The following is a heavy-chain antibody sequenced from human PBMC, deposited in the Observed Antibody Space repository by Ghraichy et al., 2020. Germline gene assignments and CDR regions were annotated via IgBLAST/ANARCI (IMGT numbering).Heavy chain of an antibody. D-gene: IGHD4-23*01. CDR2: ISAYNGNT. CDR3: ARTELRWYPRGYGMDV. V-gene: IGHV1-18*01. J-gene: IGHJ6*02. Sequence: ASVKVSCKASGYTFTSYGISWVRQAPGQGLEWMGWISAYNGNTNYAQKLQGRVTMTTDTSTSTAYMELRSLRSDDTAVYYCARTELRWYPRGYGMDVWGQGTTVTVSS. CDR1: GYTFTSYG.